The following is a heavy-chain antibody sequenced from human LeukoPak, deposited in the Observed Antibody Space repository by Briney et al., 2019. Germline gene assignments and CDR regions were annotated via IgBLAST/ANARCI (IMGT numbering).Heavy chain of an antibody. V-gene: IGHV3-64*01. CDR3: VRDRGGIGWYYFDY. CDR2: ISYNGSQI. D-gene: IGHD6-19*01. J-gene: IGHJ4*02. Sequence: AMRPLRLSRAAARITFRNYAMDWVRQPPGKRLKHVSGISYNGSQIYYGNSVKDRFTISSDNAKNTVYLKMASLKVDDLADYYCVRDRGGIGWYYFDYWGQGTLVTVSS. CDR1: RITFRNYA.